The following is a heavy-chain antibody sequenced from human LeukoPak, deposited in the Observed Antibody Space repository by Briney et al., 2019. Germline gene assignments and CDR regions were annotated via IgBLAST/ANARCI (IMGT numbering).Heavy chain of an antibody. D-gene: IGHD3-22*01. J-gene: IGHJ4*02. Sequence: GGSLRLSCAASGFTFDDYAMHWVRQAPGKGLEWVSGISWNSGSIGYADSVKGRFTISRDNAKNSLYLQMNSLRAEDTALYYCARGYYDSSGYYSLDEVSDYWGQGTLVTVSS. V-gene: IGHV3-9*01. CDR3: ARGYYDSSGYYSLDEVSDY. CDR1: GFTFDDYA. CDR2: ISWNSGSI.